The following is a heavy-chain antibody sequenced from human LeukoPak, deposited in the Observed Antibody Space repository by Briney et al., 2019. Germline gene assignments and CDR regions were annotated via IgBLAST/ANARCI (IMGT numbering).Heavy chain of an antibody. D-gene: IGHD3-22*01. CDR1: GFTFSSYW. CDR2: IKQDGSEK. J-gene: IGHJ4*02. V-gene: IGHV3-7*01. Sequence: GGSLRLSCAASGFTFSSYWMSWVRQAPGKGLEWVANIKQDGSEKYYVDSVKGRFTISRDNAKNSLYLQMNSLRAEDTAVYYCARAIRNYYDSSGPEDYWGQGTLVTVPS. CDR3: ARAIRNYYDSSGPEDY.